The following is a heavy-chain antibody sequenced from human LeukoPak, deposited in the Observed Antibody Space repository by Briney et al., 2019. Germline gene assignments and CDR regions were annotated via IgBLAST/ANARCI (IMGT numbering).Heavy chain of an antibody. CDR3: ARGGHCSSTSCPWFDP. Sequence: SETLSLTCAVYGGSLSGYYWSWIRQPPGKGLEWIGEINHSGSTNYNPSLKSRVTISVDTSKNQFSLKLSSVTAADTAVYYCARGGHCSSTSCPWFDPWGQGTLVTVSS. J-gene: IGHJ5*02. CDR2: INHSGST. V-gene: IGHV4-34*01. CDR1: GGSLSGYY. D-gene: IGHD2-2*01.